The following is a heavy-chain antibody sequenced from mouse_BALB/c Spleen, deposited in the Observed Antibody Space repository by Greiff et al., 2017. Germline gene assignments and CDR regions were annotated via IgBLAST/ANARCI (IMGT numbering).Heavy chain of an antibody. J-gene: IGHJ2*01. CDR1: GFSLTSYG. D-gene: IGHD2-4*01. CDR2: IWAGGST. V-gene: IGHV2-9*02. CDR3: ARGGTYDYDGLDY. Sequence: VQLQESGPGLVAPSQSLSITCTVSGFSLTSYGVHWVRQPPGKGLEWLGVIWAGGSTNYNSALMSRLSISKDNSKSQVFLKMNSLQTDDTAMYYCARGGTYDYDGLDYWGQGTTLTVSS.